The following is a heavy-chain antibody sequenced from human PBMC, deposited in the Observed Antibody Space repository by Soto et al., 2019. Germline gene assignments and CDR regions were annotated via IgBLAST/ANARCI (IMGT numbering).Heavy chain of an antibody. Sequence: SETLSLTCAVSGGSISSGGYSWSWIRQPPGKGLECIGYIYHSGSTYYNPSLKSRVTISVDRSKNQFSLKLSSVTAADTAVYYCVRHSSSWPIFDYWGQGTLVTVSS. J-gene: IGHJ4*02. CDR3: VRHSSSWPIFDY. V-gene: IGHV4-30-2*01. CDR1: GGSISSGGYS. D-gene: IGHD6-13*01. CDR2: IYHSGST.